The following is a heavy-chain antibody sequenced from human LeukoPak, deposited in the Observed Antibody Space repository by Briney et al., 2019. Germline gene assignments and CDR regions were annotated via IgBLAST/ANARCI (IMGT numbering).Heavy chain of an antibody. Sequence: PGGSLRLSCAASGFTFSSYGMPWVRQAPGKGLEWVAVISYDGSNKYYADSVKGRFTISRDNSKNTLYLQMNSLRAEDTAVYYCAKGDWFDPWGQGTLVTVSS. CDR2: ISYDGSNK. CDR1: GFTFSSYG. V-gene: IGHV3-30*18. J-gene: IGHJ5*02. CDR3: AKGDWFDP.